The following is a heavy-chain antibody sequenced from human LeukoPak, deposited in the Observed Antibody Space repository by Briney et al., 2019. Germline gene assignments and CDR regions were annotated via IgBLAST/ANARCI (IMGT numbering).Heavy chain of an antibody. CDR1: GGSISSGSYY. CDR2: IYYTGTT. Sequence: PSETLSLTCTVSGGSISSGSYYWTWIRQIPGKGLEWIGYIYYTGTTNYNPLFESRATISVDTSKNQFSLKLTSVTAADTAVYFCARGEDFERYYLAYWGQGTLVTVSS. CDR3: ARGEDFERYYLAY. V-gene: IGHV4-61*01. J-gene: IGHJ4*02. D-gene: IGHD3-9*01.